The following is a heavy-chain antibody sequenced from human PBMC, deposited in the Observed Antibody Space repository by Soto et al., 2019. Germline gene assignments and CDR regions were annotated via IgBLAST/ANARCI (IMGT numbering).Heavy chain of an antibody. V-gene: IGHV1-3*05. CDR3: ARSIVVVTALDY. J-gene: IGHJ4*02. Sequence: QVQLVQSGAEEKKPGASVKVSCKASGYTFTSYAMHWVRQAPGQRLEWMGWINAGNCNTKYSQKFQGRVTITRDTSASTAYMALRSLRSEDTAVYYCARSIVVVTALDYWRQGTLVNVSS. D-gene: IGHD2-21*02. CDR1: GYTFTSYA. CDR2: INAGNCNT.